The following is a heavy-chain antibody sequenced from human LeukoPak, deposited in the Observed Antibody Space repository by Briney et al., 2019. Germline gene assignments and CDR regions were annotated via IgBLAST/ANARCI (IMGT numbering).Heavy chain of an antibody. CDR3: AARHNYGDNFFDL. CDR2: IYHTGAT. V-gene: IGHV4-4*02. J-gene: IGHJ2*01. CDR1: GVSISSRNW. Sequence: PSGTLSLTCDVSGVSISSRNWWSWVRQPPGKELEWIAEIYHTGATNYNPSLKSRVTISEDTSRNQFSLKLTSVTASDTAVYYCAARHNYGDNFFDLWGRGTLVTVSS. D-gene: IGHD4-17*01.